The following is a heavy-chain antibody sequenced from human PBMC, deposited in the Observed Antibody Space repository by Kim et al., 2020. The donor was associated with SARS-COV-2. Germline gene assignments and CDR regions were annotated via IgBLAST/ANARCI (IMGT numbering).Heavy chain of an antibody. V-gene: IGHV3-23*01. CDR1: GFTFMNYA. D-gene: IGHD3-10*01. CDR2: ISGSGGST. J-gene: IGHJ6*02. Sequence: GGSLRLSCDASGFTFMNYAMTWVRQAPGKGLEWVAAISGSGGSTDYVDSVKGRFTISRDTSKEIVYLQMSSLRAEDTAVYFCAKSVGEYYYYYRLDVWGQGTTVIVSS. CDR3: AKSVGEYYYYYRLDV.